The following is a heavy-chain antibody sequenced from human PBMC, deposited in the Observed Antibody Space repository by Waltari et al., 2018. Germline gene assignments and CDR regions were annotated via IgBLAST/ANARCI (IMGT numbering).Heavy chain of an antibody. CDR1: VASFTSSSYY. CDR3: ARIAYYYDSSGLGNFDY. D-gene: IGHD3-22*01. Sequence: QLQLQESGPGLVNPSRTLSLPCPSPVASFTSSSYYWGWIRQPPGKGLEWIGSIYYSGSTYYNPSLKSRVTISVDTSKNQFSLKLSSVTAADTAVYYCARIAYYYDSSGLGNFDYWGQGTLVTVSS. CDR2: IYYSGST. V-gene: IGHV4-39*07. J-gene: IGHJ4*02.